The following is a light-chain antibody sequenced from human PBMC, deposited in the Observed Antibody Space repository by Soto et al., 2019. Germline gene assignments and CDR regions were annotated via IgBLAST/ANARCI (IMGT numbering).Light chain of an antibody. V-gene: IGLV4-69*01. CDR1: SGYSSYA. J-gene: IGLJ2*01. CDR3: QTWGTGIRL. CDR2: LNSDGSH. Sequence: QLVLTQSPSASASLGASVNFTCTLSSGYSSYAIAWHQQQPEKGPRYLMKLNSDGSHSKGDDIPDRFSGSSSGAERYLTISSLQSEDEADYYCQTWGTGIRLFGGGTKLTVL.